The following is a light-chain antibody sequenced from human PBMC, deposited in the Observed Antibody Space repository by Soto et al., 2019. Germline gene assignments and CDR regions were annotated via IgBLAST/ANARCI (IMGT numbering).Light chain of an antibody. CDR2: DAY. J-gene: IGKJ1*01. Sequence: EIVLTQSPATLSLSPGERATLSCRASQSVSSYLAWYQQKPGQAPRLLIYDAYNRATGIPPRFSGSGSGTDFTLTISSLQPEDFATYYCQQSYSTPPTFGQGTKVDIK. CDR3: QQSYSTPPT. CDR1: QSVSSY. V-gene: IGKV3-11*01.